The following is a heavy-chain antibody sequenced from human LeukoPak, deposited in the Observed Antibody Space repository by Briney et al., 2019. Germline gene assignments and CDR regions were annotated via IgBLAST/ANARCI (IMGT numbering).Heavy chain of an antibody. Sequence: SGGSLRLSCTASGFTFGDYALSWVRQAPGKGLEWVGFIRSKANGGTTEYAASVKGRFTSSSDDSKRDAYLQMNSLKTDDTGVYYCTSTPRVYGSGRPDYWGQGTLVTVSS. D-gene: IGHD3-10*01. CDR1: GFTFGDYA. CDR3: TSTPRVYGSGRPDY. V-gene: IGHV3-49*04. J-gene: IGHJ4*02. CDR2: IRSKANGGTT.